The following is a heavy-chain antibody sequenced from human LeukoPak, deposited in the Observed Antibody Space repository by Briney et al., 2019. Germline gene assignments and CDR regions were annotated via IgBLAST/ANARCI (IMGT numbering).Heavy chain of an antibody. Sequence: TLSLTCTVSGGSISSYYWSWILQPPGKAQEWLAHIYWDDDKRYSPPLKSRLTITKDTSKNQVVLTMTNMDLVDTATYYCAHRRSGERYFHYWGQGTLVTVSS. CDR1: GGSISSYYW. D-gene: IGHD4-17*01. CDR2: IYWDDDK. V-gene: IGHV2-5*08. CDR3: AHRRSGERYFHY. J-gene: IGHJ4*02.